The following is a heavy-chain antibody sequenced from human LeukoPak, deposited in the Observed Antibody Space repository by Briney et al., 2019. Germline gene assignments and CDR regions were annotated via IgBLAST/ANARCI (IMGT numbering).Heavy chain of an antibody. J-gene: IGHJ4*02. V-gene: IGHV3-7*01. CDR2: IQQDGSEK. Sequence: PGGSLRLSCAASGFTFKGHWMSWVRQAPGKGLEWVANIQQDGSEKKYVDSVKGRFTISRDNAKNSLYLQMDSLRAEDTAVDYCVRLRYTYGKNFDCWGQGTLVTVSS. D-gene: IGHD5-18*01. CDR1: GFTFKGHW. CDR3: VRLRYTYGKNFDC.